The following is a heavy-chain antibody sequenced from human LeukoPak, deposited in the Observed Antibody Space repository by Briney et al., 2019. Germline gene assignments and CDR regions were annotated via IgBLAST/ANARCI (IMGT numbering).Heavy chain of an antibody. Sequence: PGGSLRLSCAASGFTFSSYSMNWVRQAPGKGLEWVSAISGSGGSTYYADSVKGRFTISRDNSKNTLYLQMNSLRAEDTAVYYCAKGAGVGAKGAPFDYWGQGTLVTVSS. J-gene: IGHJ4*02. CDR2: ISGSGGST. V-gene: IGHV3-23*01. CDR3: AKGAGVGAKGAPFDY. CDR1: GFTFSSYS. D-gene: IGHD1-26*01.